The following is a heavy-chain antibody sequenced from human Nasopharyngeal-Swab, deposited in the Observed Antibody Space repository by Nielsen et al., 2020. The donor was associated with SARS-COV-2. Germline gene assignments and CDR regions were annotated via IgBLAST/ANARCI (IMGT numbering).Heavy chain of an antibody. Sequence: GESLKISCAASGFTFSSYSMNWVRQAPGKGLEWVSSISSSSSYIYYADSVKGPFTIPRDNAKNSLYLQMNSLRAEDTAVYYCARMVYPYTGINYWGQGTLVTVSS. V-gene: IGHV3-21*01. CDR1: GFTFSSYS. CDR3: ARMVYPYTGINY. CDR2: ISSSSSYI. J-gene: IGHJ4*02. D-gene: IGHD2-8*01.